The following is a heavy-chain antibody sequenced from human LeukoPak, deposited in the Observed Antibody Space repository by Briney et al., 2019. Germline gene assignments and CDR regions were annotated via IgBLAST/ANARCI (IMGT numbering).Heavy chain of an antibody. CDR2: IKPSGGGT. V-gene: IGHV1-46*01. Sequence: ASAKDFCKASGYTFTNYYVHWVRQAPGQRLEWLGIIKPSGGGTSYALKFQGRVTMTRDTSTSTAYMEMSSLRSEDTAVYYCARDHFDSSGYYYLLGYFEHWGQGTLVTVSS. CDR3: ARDHFDSSGYYYLLGYFEH. D-gene: IGHD3-22*01. CDR1: GYTFTNYY. J-gene: IGHJ1*01.